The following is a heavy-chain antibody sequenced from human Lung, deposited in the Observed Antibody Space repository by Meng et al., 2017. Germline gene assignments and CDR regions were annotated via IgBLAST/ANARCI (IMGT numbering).Heavy chain of an antibody. CDR1: GGSISSSNYY. CDR3: ARGQKGYFDL. CDR2: IYNSGST. Sequence: QVQLQESGPGLVKPSQALSLTCTGSGGSISSSNYYWSWIRQPPGKGLEWGGHIYNSGSTYYNPSLKSRITISVDTSKNQFSLKLSSVTAADTALYYCARGQKGYFDLWGRGTLVTVSS. V-gene: IGHV4-30-4*01. J-gene: IGHJ2*01.